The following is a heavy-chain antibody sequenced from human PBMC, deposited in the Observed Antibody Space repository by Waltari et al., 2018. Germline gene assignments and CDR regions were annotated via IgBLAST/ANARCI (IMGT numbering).Heavy chain of an antibody. CDR1: GITVGKNY. CDR2: IYSSGST. V-gene: IGHV3-66*02. D-gene: IGHD6-25*01. CDR3: ARDPPGVAAAGPGRG. Sequence: VQLVESGGGLVKPGGSMRLYCAASGITVGKNYMSWVRQAPGKGLELISLIYSSGSTYYADSVKGRFTISRDNSKNTLYLQMNSLRSEDTAVYFCARDPPGVAAAGPGRGWGQGTLVTVSS. J-gene: IGHJ4*02.